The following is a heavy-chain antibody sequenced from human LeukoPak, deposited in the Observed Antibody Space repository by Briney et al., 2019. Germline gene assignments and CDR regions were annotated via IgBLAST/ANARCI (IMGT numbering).Heavy chain of an antibody. Sequence: ASVKVSCKASGYTFTSYAMHWVRQAPGQRLEWMGWINAGNGNTKYSQKFQGRVTITRDTSASAAYMELSSLRSEDTAVYYCARSLITMVRGVGFWFDPWGQGTLVTVSS. CDR2: INAGNGNT. CDR1: GYTFTSYA. D-gene: IGHD3-10*01. J-gene: IGHJ5*02. V-gene: IGHV1-3*01. CDR3: ARSLITMVRGVGFWFDP.